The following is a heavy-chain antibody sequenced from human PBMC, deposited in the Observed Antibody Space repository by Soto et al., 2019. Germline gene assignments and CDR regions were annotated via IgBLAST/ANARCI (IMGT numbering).Heavy chain of an antibody. CDR3: ARSYRRYSGSWSNGHDY. V-gene: IGHV4-34*01. J-gene: IGHJ4*02. CDR2: INHSGST. CDR1: GGSFSGYY. D-gene: IGHD6-13*01. Sequence: PSETLSLTCAVYGGSFSGYYWSWIRQPPGKGLEWIGEINHSGSTNYNPSLKSRVTISVDTSKNQFSLKLSSVTAADTAVYYCARSYRRYSGSWSNGHDYWGQGTLVTVSS.